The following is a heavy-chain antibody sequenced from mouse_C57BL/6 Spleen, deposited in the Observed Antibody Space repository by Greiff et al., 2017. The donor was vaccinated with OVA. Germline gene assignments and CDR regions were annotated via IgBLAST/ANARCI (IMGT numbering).Heavy chain of an antibody. D-gene: IGHD2-2*01. Sequence: QVQLKQPGAELVKPGASVKLSCKASGYTFTSYWMHWVKQRPGRGLEWIGRIDPNSGGTKYNEKFKSKATLTVDKPSSTAYMQLSSLTSEDSAVYYCARERSFYYGYDGFAYWGQGTLVTVSA. CDR1: GYTFTSYW. CDR2: IDPNSGGT. V-gene: IGHV1-72*01. J-gene: IGHJ3*01. CDR3: ARERSFYYGYDGFAY.